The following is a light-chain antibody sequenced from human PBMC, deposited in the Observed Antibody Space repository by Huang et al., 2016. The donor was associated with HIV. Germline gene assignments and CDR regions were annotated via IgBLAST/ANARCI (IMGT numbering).Light chain of an antibody. J-gene: IGKJ2*01. Sequence: DIVMAQSPLSLSVTPGEPASISCRSSQSLPQSNGYNNLDWYLQKPGQSPQLLIYWASNRASGVPDRFSGSGSGIDFTLRISRVEAEDIGVYYCMQALQTPYTFGQGTKLEIK. CDR2: WAS. V-gene: IGKV2-28*01. CDR3: MQALQTPYT. CDR1: QSLPQSNGYNN.